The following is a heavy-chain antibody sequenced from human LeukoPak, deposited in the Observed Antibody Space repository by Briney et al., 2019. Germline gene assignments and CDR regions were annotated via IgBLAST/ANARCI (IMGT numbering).Heavy chain of an antibody. D-gene: IGHD5-24*01. J-gene: IGHJ5*02. CDR2: MNPNSGNT. V-gene: IGHV1-8*03. Sequence: GASVKVSCKASGYTFTSYDINWVRQATGQGLEWMGWMNPNSGNTGYAQKFQGRVTITRNTSISTAYMELSSLRSEDTAVYYCARRPLQSDWFDPWGQGTLVTVSS. CDR3: ARRPLQSDWFDP. CDR1: GYTFTSYD.